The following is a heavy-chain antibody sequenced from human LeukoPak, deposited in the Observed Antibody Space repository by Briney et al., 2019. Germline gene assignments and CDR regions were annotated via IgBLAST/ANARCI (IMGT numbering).Heavy chain of an antibody. V-gene: IGHV1-69*06. J-gene: IGHJ4*02. Sequence: SVKVSCKASGGRFTNCGISWVRQGPGQGLEWKGGIILIFGRANYAQKVQGRGTTTADKSTSTAYMELSSLTSEDTAVYYCATTHLALDYWGQGTLVTVSS. CDR3: ATTHLALDY. CDR2: IILIFGRA. CDR1: GGRFTNCG.